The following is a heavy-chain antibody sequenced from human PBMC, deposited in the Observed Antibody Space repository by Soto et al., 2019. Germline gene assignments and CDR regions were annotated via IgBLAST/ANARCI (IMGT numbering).Heavy chain of an antibody. J-gene: IGHJ5*02. Sequence: QVQLQESGSGLVKPSQTLSLTCTVSGGSISSGDYYWSWIRQPPGKGLEWIGYIYYSGSTYYNPSLKSRVTISVDTSKNQFSLKLSSVTAADTAVYYCARAEGYCSGGSCYSFWFDPWGQGTLVTVSS. V-gene: IGHV4-30-4*01. CDR1: GGSISSGDYY. D-gene: IGHD2-15*01. CDR2: IYYSGST. CDR3: ARAEGYCSGGSCYSFWFDP.